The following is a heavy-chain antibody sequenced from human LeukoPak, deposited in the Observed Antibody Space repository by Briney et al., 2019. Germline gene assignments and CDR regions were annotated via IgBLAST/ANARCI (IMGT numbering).Heavy chain of an antibody. V-gene: IGHV3-21*01. CDR3: ARDIQLWKGALDY. CDR1: GFTFSSYS. D-gene: IGHD5-18*01. CDR2: ISSSSSYI. J-gene: IGHJ4*02. Sequence: PGGSLRLSCAAAGFTFSSYSMNWVRQAPGKGLEWVSSISSSSSYIYYADSVKGRFTISRDNAKNSLYLQMNSLRAEDTAVYYCARDIQLWKGALDYWGQGTLVTVSS.